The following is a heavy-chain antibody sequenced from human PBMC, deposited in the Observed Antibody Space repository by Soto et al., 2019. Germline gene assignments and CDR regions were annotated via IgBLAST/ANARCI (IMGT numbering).Heavy chain of an antibody. CDR3: PRCGISGTTSYYYRMDV. Sequence: SETLSRTCTVSGGSISSSSYYWGWIRQPPGKGLEWIGSIYYSGSTYYNPSLKSRVTISVDTSKNQFSRKLSSVTAADTAVYYCPRCGISGTTSYYYRMDVWCQGTTVTVSS. D-gene: IGHD1-7*01. V-gene: IGHV4-39*01. CDR2: IYYSGST. J-gene: IGHJ6*02. CDR1: GGSISSSSYY.